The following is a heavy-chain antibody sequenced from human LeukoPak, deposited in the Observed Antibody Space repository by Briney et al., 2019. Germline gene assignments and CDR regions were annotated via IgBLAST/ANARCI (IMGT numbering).Heavy chain of an antibody. V-gene: IGHV4-61*02. D-gene: IGHD3-9*01. CDR1: GGSISSGSYY. Sequence: SSQTLSLTCTVSGGSISSGSYYWSWIRQPAGKGLEWIGRIYTSGSTNYNPSLKSRVTISVDTSKNQFSLKLSSVTAADTAVYYCARHILGLDPWGQGTLVTVSS. CDR3: ARHILGLDP. CDR2: IYTSGST. J-gene: IGHJ5*02.